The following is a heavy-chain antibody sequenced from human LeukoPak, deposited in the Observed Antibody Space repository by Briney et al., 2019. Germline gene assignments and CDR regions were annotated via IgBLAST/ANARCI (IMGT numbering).Heavy chain of an antibody. CDR2: ISAYNGNT. CDR3: ARDLSSGAFDI. J-gene: IGHJ3*02. CDR1: GYTFTSYG. D-gene: IGHD6-6*01. V-gene: IGHV1-18*01. Sequence: AXXKVSFKASGYTFTSYGISWVRQAPGQGVEWMGWISAYNGNTNYSQKLQGRVNITTDTSTSTAYMELRSLRSDDTAVYYCARDLSSGAFDIWGQGTMVTVSS.